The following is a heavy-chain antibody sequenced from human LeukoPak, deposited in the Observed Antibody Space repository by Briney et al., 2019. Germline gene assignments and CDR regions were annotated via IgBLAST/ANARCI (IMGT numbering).Heavy chain of an antibody. J-gene: IGHJ3*01. D-gene: IGHD3-22*01. Sequence: KGGESLKISCKASGYSFTNYWIAWVRQMPGKGLEWMGIIYPDDSDTRYSPSFQGQVTISADKSVRTAYLQWSSLKASDTAMYYCARPNITSYYDSRGYDAFDVWGQGTMVTVSS. CDR2: IYPDDSDT. V-gene: IGHV5-51*01. CDR3: ARPNITSYYDSRGYDAFDV. CDR1: GYSFTNYW.